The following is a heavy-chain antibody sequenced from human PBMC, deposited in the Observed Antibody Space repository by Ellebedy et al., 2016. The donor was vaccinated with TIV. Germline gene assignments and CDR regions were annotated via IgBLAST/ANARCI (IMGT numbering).Heavy chain of an antibody. V-gene: IGHV4-34*01. Sequence: SETLSLTCAVYGGSFSDYSWSWLRQPPGKGLEWIGEINQSGSTTYNPSLKSRITISVDKSKKQFSLRLSSVTAADTAVYYCARDYYGSLDVWGRGTMVTVSS. J-gene: IGHJ6*01. CDR2: INQSGST. CDR1: GGSFSDYS. CDR3: ARDYYGSLDV. D-gene: IGHD3-10*01.